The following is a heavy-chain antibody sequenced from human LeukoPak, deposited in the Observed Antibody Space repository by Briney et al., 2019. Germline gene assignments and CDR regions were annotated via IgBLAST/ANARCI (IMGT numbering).Heavy chain of an antibody. D-gene: IGHD2-2*03. CDR2: INLSEST. Sequence: SETLSLTCGVSGGSLSGYYWSWIRQPPGKGLEWIGEINLSESTNYNPSLKSRVTISGDTSKNEFSLKLSSVTAADTAVYYCARLTMDIIVAPDVPLRDYYYYYMDVWGKGTTVTVSS. V-gene: IGHV4-34*01. CDR1: GGSLSGYY. J-gene: IGHJ6*03. CDR3: ARLTMDIIVAPDVPLRDYYYYYMDV.